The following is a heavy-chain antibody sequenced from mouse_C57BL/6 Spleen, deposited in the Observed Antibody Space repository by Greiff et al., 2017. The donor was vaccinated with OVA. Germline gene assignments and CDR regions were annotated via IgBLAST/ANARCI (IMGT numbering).Heavy chain of an antibody. CDR1: GYSITSDY. CDR3: ARYDYGSSYGYFDV. D-gene: IGHD1-1*01. V-gene: IGHV3-8*01. J-gene: IGHJ1*03. CDR2: ISYSGST. Sequence: EVKLMESGPGLAKPSQTLSLSCSVTGYSITSDYWNWIRKFPGNKLEYMGYISYSGSTYYNPSPKSRISITRDTAKNQYYLQLNSVTTEDTATYYCARYDYGSSYGYFDVWGTGTTVTVSS.